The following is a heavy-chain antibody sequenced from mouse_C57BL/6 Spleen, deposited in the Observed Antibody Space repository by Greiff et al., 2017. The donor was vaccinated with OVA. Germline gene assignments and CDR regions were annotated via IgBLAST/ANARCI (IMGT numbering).Heavy chain of an antibody. J-gene: IGHJ2*01. Sequence: VQLQQPGAELVKPGASVKLSCKASGYTFTSYWMHWVKQRPGQGLEWIGMIHPNSGSTNYNEKFKSKATLTVDKSSSTAYMQLSSLTSEDSAVYYCALITTVVATDYFDYWGQGTTLTVSS. CDR2: IHPNSGST. D-gene: IGHD1-1*01. CDR1: GYTFTSYW. V-gene: IGHV1-64*01. CDR3: ALITTVVATDYFDY.